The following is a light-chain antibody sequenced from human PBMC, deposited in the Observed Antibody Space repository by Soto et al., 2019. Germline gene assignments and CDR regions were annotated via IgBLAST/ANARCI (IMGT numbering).Light chain of an antibody. CDR1: SSNIGSNY. V-gene: IGLV1-47*01. CDR3: AAWDDSLSGVR. Sequence: QSVLTQPPSASGTPGQRVTISCSGSSSNIGSNYVYWYQQLPGTAPKLLIYRNNQRPSGVPDRFSGSKSGTSASLAISGLRSEDEADYYCAAWDDSLSGVRFGGGIKVTVL. CDR2: RNN. J-gene: IGLJ2*01.